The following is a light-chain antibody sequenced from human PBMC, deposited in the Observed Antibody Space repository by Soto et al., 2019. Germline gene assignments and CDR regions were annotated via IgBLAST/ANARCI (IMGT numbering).Light chain of an antibody. CDR1: QSVSSH. Sequence: EIVLTQSPATLSLSPGERAALSCRASQSVSSHLAWYQQKPGQAPRLLIYDASNRATGIPAKFSGSGSGTDCTLIINSLEPEDLAVYYCQQRNNWPLTFGGGTKVEIK. J-gene: IGKJ4*01. CDR3: QQRNNWPLT. CDR2: DAS. V-gene: IGKV3-11*01.